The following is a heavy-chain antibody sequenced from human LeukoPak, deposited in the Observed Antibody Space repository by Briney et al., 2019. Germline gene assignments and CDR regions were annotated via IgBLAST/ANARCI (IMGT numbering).Heavy chain of an antibody. D-gene: IGHD3-22*01. CDR3: AKDLEDYYDSSGLGAFDI. CDR1: GFTFSSYA. CDR2: ISGSGGST. J-gene: IGHJ3*02. Sequence: PGGSLRLSCAASGFTFSSYAMSWVRQAPGKGLEWVSAISGSGGSTYYADFVKGRFTISRDNSKNTLYLQMNSLRAEDTAVYYCAKDLEDYYDSSGLGAFDIWGQGTMVTVSS. V-gene: IGHV3-23*01.